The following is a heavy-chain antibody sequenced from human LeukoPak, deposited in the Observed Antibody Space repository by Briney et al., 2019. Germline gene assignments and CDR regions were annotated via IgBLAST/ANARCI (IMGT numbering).Heavy chain of an antibody. CDR3: ARGLSEVARAGTDHLCYGMDV. J-gene: IGHJ6*02. Sequence: PGGSLRLSCAASGFTFSSHSMNWVRQAPGKGLEWVSSISSSSSYIYYADSVKGRFTISRDNAKNSLYLQMNSLRVEDTAVYYCARGLSEVARAGTDHLCYGMDVWGQGTTVTVSS. V-gene: IGHV3-21*01. CDR2: ISSSSSYI. CDR1: GFTFSSHS. D-gene: IGHD6-19*01.